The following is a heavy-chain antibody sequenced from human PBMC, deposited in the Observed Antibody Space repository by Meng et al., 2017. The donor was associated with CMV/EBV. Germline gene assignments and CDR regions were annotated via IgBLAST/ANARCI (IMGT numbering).Heavy chain of an antibody. Sequence: QVQLVESGGGVVQRGRSLRLSCAASGFTFSSYAMHWVRQAPGKGLEWVAVISYDGSNKYYADSVKGRFTISRDNSKNTLYLQMNSLRAEDTAVYYCARARPLMDYWGQGTLVTVSS. V-gene: IGHV3-30-3*01. CDR1: GFTFSSYA. CDR2: ISYDGSNK. J-gene: IGHJ4*02. CDR3: ARARPLMDY. D-gene: IGHD3-16*01.